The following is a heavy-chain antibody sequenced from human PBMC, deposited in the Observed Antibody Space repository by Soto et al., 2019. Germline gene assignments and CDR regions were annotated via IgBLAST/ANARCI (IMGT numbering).Heavy chain of an antibody. CDR2: IVVGSGNT. CDR1: GFTFTSSA. J-gene: IGHJ6*02. CDR3: AALSGSSWYDYYYYYGIDV. V-gene: IGHV1-58*01. D-gene: IGHD6-13*01. Sequence: SVKVSCKASGFTFTSSAVQWVRQARGQRLEWIGWIVVGSGNTNYAQKFQERVTITRDMSTSTAYMELSSLRSEDTAVYYCAALSGSSWYDYYYYYGIDVWGQGTTVTVSS.